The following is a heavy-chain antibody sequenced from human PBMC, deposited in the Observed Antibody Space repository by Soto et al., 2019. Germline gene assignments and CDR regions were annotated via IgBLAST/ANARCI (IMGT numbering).Heavy chain of an antibody. J-gene: IGHJ4*02. Sequence: VQLVESGGGLVQPGGSLRLSCAASGFTFSNAWMSWVRQAPGKGLEWVGRIKSKTDGGTTDYAAPVKGRFTLSRDDSKNTLYLQMNSLKPEDTAVYYWTTASRWNYLFDYWGQGTLVTVSS. CDR2: IKSKTDGGTT. CDR3: TTASRWNYLFDY. D-gene: IGHD1-7*01. V-gene: IGHV3-15*01. CDR1: GFTFSNAW.